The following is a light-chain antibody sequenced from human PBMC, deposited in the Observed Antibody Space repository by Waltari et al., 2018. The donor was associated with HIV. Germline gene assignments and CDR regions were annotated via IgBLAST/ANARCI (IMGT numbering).Light chain of an antibody. CDR3: SSYTSTSTGV. J-gene: IGLJ1*01. V-gene: IGLV2-14*01. CDR2: EVS. Sequence: QSALTQPASVSGSPGQSITISCTGTSSDVGGYTSVSWYQQHPGKAPKFMIYEVSNRPSGVSKRFSGSKSGNTASLTISGLQAEDEADYYCSSYTSTSTGVFGTGTKVTVL. CDR1: SSDVGGYTS.